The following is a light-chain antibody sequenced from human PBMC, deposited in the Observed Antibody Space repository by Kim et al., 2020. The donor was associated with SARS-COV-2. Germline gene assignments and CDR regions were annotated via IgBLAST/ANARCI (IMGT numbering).Light chain of an antibody. Sequence: EIVLTQSPGTLSLSPGERATLSCRASQSVTSTYLAWYLQKPGQAPRLLIYGASYRATGVPDRFSGSGSGTDFTLTISRLEPEDFAVYYCHQCDGAHTFGQGTKLEIK. V-gene: IGKV3-20*01. J-gene: IGKJ2*01. CDR1: QSVTSTY. CDR3: HQCDGAHT. CDR2: GAS.